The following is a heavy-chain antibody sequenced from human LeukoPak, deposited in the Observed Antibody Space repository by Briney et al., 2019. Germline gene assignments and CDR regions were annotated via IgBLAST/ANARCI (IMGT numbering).Heavy chain of an antibody. CDR3: AREKRGLRFLEWPDPFDY. CDR2: IKQDGSEK. Sequence: GGSLRLSCAASGFTFSSYWMSWVRQAPGKGLEWVANIKQDGSEKYYVDSVKGRFTISRDNAKNSLYLQMNSLRAEDTAVYYCAREKRGLRFLEWPDPFDYWGQGTLVTVSS. D-gene: IGHD3-3*01. CDR1: GFTFSSYW. J-gene: IGHJ4*02. V-gene: IGHV3-7*01.